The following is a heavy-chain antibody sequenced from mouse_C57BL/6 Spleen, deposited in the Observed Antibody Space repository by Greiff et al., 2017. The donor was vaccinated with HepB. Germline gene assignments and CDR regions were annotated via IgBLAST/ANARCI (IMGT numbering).Heavy chain of an antibody. CDR2: IWSGGST. CDR1: GFSLTSYG. CDR3: ARKGVYYGYEEAFAY. Sequence: QVQLKESGPGLVQPSQSLSITCTVSGFSLTSYGVHWVRQSPGKGLEWLGVIWSGGSTDYNAAFISRLSISKDNSKSQVFFKMNSLQADDTAIYYCARKGVYYGYEEAFAYWGQGTLVTVSA. J-gene: IGHJ3*01. D-gene: IGHD2-2*01. V-gene: IGHV2-2*01.